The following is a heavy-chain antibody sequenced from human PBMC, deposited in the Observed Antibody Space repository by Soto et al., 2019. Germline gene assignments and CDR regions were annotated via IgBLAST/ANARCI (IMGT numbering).Heavy chain of an antibody. CDR3: ARGGYVERSNYRAH. CDR1: GGTFRSYG. V-gene: IGHV1-69*06. Sequence: SVKGSCKASGGTFRSYGITWVRQAPGQGLEWMGGIIPIFGTANYAQEFQGRVTITAYKPTRTAYMELSSLRSDDTAVYYCARGGYVERSNYRAHGGLGTRVTVAS. J-gene: IGHJ4*01. D-gene: IGHD3-10*01. CDR2: IIPIFGTA.